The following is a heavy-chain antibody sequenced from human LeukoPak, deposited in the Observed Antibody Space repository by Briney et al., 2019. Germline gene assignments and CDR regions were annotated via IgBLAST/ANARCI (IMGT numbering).Heavy chain of an antibody. CDR2: ISAYNGNT. CDR3: ARDLGIAVAGTSRWFDP. CDR1: GYTFTSYG. J-gene: IGHJ5*02. Sequence: ASVKVSCEASGYTFTSYGISWVRQAPGQGLEWMGWISAYNGNTNYAQKLQGRVTMTTDTSTSTAYMELRSLRSDDTAVYYCARDLGIAVAGTSRWFDPWGQGTLVTVSS. D-gene: IGHD6-19*01. V-gene: IGHV1-18*01.